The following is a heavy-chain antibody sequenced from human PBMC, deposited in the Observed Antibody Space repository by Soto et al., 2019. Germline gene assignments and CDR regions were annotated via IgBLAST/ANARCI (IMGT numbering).Heavy chain of an antibody. V-gene: IGHV1-18*04. D-gene: IGHD6-13*01. CDR3: AREDPDSSPPRGYYYGMDV. J-gene: IGHJ6*02. CDR1: GYTFTSYG. CDR2: ISAYNGNT. Sequence: ASVKVSCKASGYTFTSYGISWVRQAPGQGLEWMGWISAYNGNTNYAQKLQGRVTMTTDTSTSTAYMELRSLRSDDTAVYYCAREDPDSSPPRGYYYGMDVWGQGTTVTVSS.